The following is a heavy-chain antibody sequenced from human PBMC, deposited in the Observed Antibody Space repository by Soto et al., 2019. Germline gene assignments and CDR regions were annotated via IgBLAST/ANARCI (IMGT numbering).Heavy chain of an antibody. CDR2: IYHSGST. J-gene: IGHJ3*02. Sequence: SETLSLTCTVSGGFISGSDYYWGWIRQPPGKGLEWIGYIYHSGSTYYNPSLKSRVTISVDTSKNQFSLKLSSVTAADTAVYYCARVWGGAFDIWGQGTMLTVSS. CDR1: GGFISGSDYY. V-gene: IGHV4-39*07. D-gene: IGHD3-10*01. CDR3: ARVWGGAFDI.